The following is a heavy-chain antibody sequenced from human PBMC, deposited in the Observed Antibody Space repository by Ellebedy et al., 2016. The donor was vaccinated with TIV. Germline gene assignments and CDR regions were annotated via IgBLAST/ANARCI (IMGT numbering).Heavy chain of an antibody. J-gene: IGHJ4*02. V-gene: IGHV4-30-2*01. D-gene: IGHD4-23*01. Sequence: MPSETLSLTCAVSGGSISGSTYSWNWIRQPPGKGLEWIGYIYESGSAYYNTSLRSRVTISVDRSKNQFSLQLNSVTAADTAGYYCAMKVDYGGAKYWGQGILVTVSS. CDR1: GGSISGSTYS. CDR3: AMKVDYGGAKY. CDR2: IYESGSA.